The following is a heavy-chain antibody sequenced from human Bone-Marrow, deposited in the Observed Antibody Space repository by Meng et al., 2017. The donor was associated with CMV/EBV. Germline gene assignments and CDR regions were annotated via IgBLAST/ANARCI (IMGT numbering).Heavy chain of an antibody. V-gene: IGHV3-13*01. D-gene: IGHD3-3*01. J-gene: IGHJ6*02. CDR3: AKDGEYQLLLHYDFWSGTLDV. CDR2: IGTAGDT. Sequence: GESLKISCAASGFTFSDYYMNWVRQAPGKGLEWVSAIGTAGDTYCPGSVKGRFTISRDNSKNTLYLQMNSLRAEDTAVYYCAKDGEYQLLLHYDFWSGTLDVWGQGTTVTVSS. CDR1: GFTFSDYY.